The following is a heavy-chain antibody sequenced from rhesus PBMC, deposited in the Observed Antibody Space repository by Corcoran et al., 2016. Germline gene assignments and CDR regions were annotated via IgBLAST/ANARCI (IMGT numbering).Heavy chain of an antibody. CDR2: ISSASSYI. CDR3: TSGSISRFDY. CDR1: GFTFSSYG. V-gene: IGHV3S16*01. J-gene: IGHJ4*01. Sequence: EVQLVESGGGLVQPGGSLRLSCAAAGFTFSSYGMSWVRQAPGKGLEWVSSISSASSYISYADSVKGRFTISRDNAKNSLSLQMNSLRAEDTAVYYCTSGSISRFDYWGQGVLVTVSS. D-gene: IGHD2-21*01.